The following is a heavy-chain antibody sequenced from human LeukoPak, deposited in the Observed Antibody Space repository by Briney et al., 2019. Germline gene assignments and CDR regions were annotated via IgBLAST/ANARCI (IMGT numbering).Heavy chain of an antibody. CDR2: IYPGDSDT. J-gene: IGHJ4*02. D-gene: IGHD6-6*01. CDR1: GYSFTSYW. Sequence: GESLKISCKGSGYSFTSYWIGWVRQMPGKGLEWMGIIYPGDSDTGYSPSVQGKVTISADKSISTAYLQWSSLKASDIAMYYCARQGEQLVSRHFDYWGQGTLVTVSS. CDR3: ARQGEQLVSRHFDY. V-gene: IGHV5-51*01.